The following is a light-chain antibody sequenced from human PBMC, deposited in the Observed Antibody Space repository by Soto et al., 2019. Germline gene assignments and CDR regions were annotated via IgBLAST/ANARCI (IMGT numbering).Light chain of an antibody. CDR3: SSYAGNYIYV. J-gene: IGLJ1*01. CDR2: AVS. CDR1: SSYIGPYDH. V-gene: IGLV2-11*01. Sequence: ALTQPRSVSGSPGQSVTISCTRTSSYIGPYDHVAWYQQHPGKAPKLIIFAVSKRPSGVPDRFSGSKSGNTASLTISGLQAEDEADYYCSSYAGNYIYVFATGTKVTVL.